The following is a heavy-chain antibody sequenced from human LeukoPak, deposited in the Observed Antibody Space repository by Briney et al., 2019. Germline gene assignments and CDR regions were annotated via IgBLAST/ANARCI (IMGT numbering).Heavy chain of an antibody. J-gene: IGHJ4*02. CDR3: ASSGWYENRVGY. V-gene: IGHV4-39*02. D-gene: IGHD6-19*01. Sequence: SETLSLACTVSGGSISSSSYYWGWIRQPPGKGLEWIGSIYYSGSTYSNPSLQSRVTISVDTSKKHFSLRLSSVTAADTAVYYCASSGWYENRVGYWGQGTLVTVSS. CDR1: GGSISSSSYY. CDR2: IYYSGST.